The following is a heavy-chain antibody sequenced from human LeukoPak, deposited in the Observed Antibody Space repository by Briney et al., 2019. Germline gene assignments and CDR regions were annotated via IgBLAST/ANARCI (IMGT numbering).Heavy chain of an antibody. D-gene: IGHD2-15*01. CDR2: INPSGGST. V-gene: IGHV1-46*01. Sequence: ASVKVSCKAPGYTFTSYYMHWVRQAPGQGLEWMGIINPSGGSTSYAQKFQGRVTMTRDMSTSTAYMELSSLRSEDTAVYYCARDRSSNRDCSGGSCYRSFDPWGQGTLVTVSS. CDR1: GYTFTSYY. J-gene: IGHJ5*02. CDR3: ARDRSSNRDCSGGSCYRSFDP.